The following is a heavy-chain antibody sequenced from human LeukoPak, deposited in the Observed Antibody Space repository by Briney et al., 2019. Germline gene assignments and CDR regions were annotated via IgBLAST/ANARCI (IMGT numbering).Heavy chain of an antibody. CDR1: GGSFRGYY. CDR3: ARVVDPGGYFDY. V-gene: IGHV4-34*01. CDR2: INHSGST. D-gene: IGHD3-16*01. Sequence: PSETLSLTCAVYGGSFRGYYWSWIRQPPGKGLEWIGEINHSGSTNYNPSLKSRVTISVDTSKNQFSLKLSSVTAADTAVYYCARVVDPGGYFDYWGQGTLVTVSS. J-gene: IGHJ4*02.